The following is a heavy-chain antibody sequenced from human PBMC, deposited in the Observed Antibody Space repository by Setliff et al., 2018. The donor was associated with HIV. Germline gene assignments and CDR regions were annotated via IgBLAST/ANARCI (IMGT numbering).Heavy chain of an antibody. D-gene: IGHD2-15*01. V-gene: IGHV3-30*02. J-gene: IGHJ6*02. CDR1: VFTFNNYG. CDR3: AKDVCSGAYCYAYYYYGMDV. Sequence: GGSLRLSCAASVFTFNNYGMNWVRQAPGKGLEWVAFIRYDGGQKYYVDSVKGRFTIARDNSKNTLYLQMNSLRVEDTAVYYCAKDVCSGAYCYAYYYYGMDVWGQGTMVTVSS. CDR2: IRYDGGQK.